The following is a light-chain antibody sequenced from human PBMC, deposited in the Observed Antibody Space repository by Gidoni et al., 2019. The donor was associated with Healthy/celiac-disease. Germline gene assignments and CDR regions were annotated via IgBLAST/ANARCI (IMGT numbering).Light chain of an antibody. CDR2: GAS. J-gene: IGKJ1*01. CDR1: QSVSSSY. CDR3: QQYGSSPGT. Sequence: IVLTQSPGTLSLSPGERATLSCRASQSVSSSYVAWYQQKPGQAPRLLIYGASSRATGIPDRFSGSGSGTDFTLTISRLEPEDFAVYYCQQYGSSPGTFXXXTKVEIK. V-gene: IGKV3-20*01.